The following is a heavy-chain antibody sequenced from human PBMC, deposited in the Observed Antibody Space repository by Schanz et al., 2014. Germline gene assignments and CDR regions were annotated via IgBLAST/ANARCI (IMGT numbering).Heavy chain of an antibody. Sequence: EVQLVESGGTLVRPGGSLRLSCAASGFTFSTYAMAWVRQAPGKGLEWVSSINTGGDSTYYADSVKGRFTISRDNSKNTVYIQMNSLRAEDTAVYYCARGGPAYYFDDWGQGTLVTVSS. J-gene: IGHJ4*02. CDR2: INTGGDST. CDR1: GFTFSTYA. CDR3: ARGGPAYYFDD. V-gene: IGHV3-23*04.